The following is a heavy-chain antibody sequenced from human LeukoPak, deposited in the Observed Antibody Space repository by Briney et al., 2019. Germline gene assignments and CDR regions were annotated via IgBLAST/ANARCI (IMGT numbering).Heavy chain of an antibody. D-gene: IGHD3-10*01. CDR3: ARGRWFGELLWGFFDY. V-gene: IGHV4-34*01. CDR2: INHSGST. Sequence: SSETLSLTCAVYGGSFSGYYWSWIRQPPGKGLERIGEINHSGSTNYNPSLKSRVTISVDTSKNQFSLKLSSVTAADTAVYYCARGRWFGELLWGFFDYWGQGTLVAVSS. J-gene: IGHJ4*02. CDR1: GGSFSGYY.